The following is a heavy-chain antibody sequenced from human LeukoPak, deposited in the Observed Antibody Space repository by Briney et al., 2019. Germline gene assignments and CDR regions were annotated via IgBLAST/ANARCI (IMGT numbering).Heavy chain of an antibody. D-gene: IGHD6-13*01. CDR3: ASQVSYPQLADYGMDV. V-gene: IGHV4-4*07. CDR1: GGPISSYY. CDR2: IYTSGST. J-gene: IGHJ6*02. Sequence: KPSETLSLTCTVSGGPISSYYWSWIRQPAGKGLEWIGRIYTSGSTNYNPSLKSRVTMSVDTSKNQFSLKLSSVTAADTAVYYCASQVSYPQLADYGMDVWGQGTTVTVSS.